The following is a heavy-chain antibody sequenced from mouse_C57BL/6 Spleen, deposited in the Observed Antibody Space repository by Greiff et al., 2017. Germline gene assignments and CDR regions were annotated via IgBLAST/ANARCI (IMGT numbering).Heavy chain of an antibody. Sequence: DVMLVESGGGLVKPGGSLKLSCAASGFTFSDYGMHWVRQAPEKGLEWVAYISSGSSTIYYAETVKGRFTISRDNAKNTLFLQMTSLRSEDTAMYYCARGYSNFLYAMDYWGQGTSVTVSS. D-gene: IGHD2-5*01. V-gene: IGHV5-17*01. CDR2: ISSGSSTI. CDR1: GFTFSDYG. J-gene: IGHJ4*01. CDR3: ARGYSNFLYAMDY.